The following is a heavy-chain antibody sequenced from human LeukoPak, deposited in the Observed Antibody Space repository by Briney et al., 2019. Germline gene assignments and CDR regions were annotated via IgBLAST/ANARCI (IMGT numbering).Heavy chain of an antibody. Sequence: GWALRLSCEASGCRFSDYSMNGVRQTPGKGLEWIAYISSSDRTTYYTDSLSGRFTISRDNAKGSLYLPMNSMRDEDTGIYYCARNTIFHPWGQGTLVTVSS. CDR1: GCRFSDYS. V-gene: IGHV3-48*02. CDR3: ARNTIFHP. J-gene: IGHJ5*02. D-gene: IGHD3-9*01. CDR2: ISSSDRTT.